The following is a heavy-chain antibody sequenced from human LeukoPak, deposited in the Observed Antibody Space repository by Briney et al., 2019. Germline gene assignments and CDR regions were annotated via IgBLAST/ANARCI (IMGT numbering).Heavy chain of an antibody. J-gene: IGHJ4*02. V-gene: IGHV4-34*01. CDR2: INHSGST. D-gene: IGHD6-19*01. Sequence: SETLSLTCAVYGGSLSGYYWSWIRQPPGKGLEWIGEINHSGSTNYNPSLKSRVTISVDTSKNQFSLKLSSVTAADTAVYYCARGRRSPHFTYSSGWSSPHYFDYWGQGTLVTVSS. CDR1: GGSLSGYY. CDR3: ARGRRSPHFTYSSGWSSPHYFDY.